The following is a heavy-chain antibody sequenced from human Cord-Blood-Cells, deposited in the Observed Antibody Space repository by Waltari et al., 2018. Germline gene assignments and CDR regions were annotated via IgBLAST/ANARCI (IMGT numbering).Heavy chain of an antibody. Sequence: QVQLVQSGAEVQKPGASVKGSCKASGYTFSGDSMPWVRQAPGKGLEWMGWINPNSGGTNYAQKLQGRVTMTRDTSISTAYMELSRLRTDDTAVYYCARDPFTMVRGVIIDYWGQGTLVTVSS. J-gene: IGHJ4*02. V-gene: IGHV1-2*02. CDR2: INPNSGGT. D-gene: IGHD3-10*01. CDR1: GYTFSGDS. CDR3: ARDPFTMVRGVIIDY.